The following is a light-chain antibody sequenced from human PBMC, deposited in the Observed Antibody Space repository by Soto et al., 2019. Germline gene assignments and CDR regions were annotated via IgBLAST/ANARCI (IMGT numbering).Light chain of an antibody. J-gene: IGLJ3*02. V-gene: IGLV1-44*01. CDR1: SSNIRSNT. CDR2: SNN. Sequence: QSVLTQPPSASGTRGQRVTMSCSGSSSNIRSNTVNWFHQLPGTAPKLLIYSNNQRPSGVPDRFSGSKSGTSASLAISGLQSEDEADYYCAAWDGSLNGWVFGGGTQLTVL. CDR3: AAWDGSLNGWV.